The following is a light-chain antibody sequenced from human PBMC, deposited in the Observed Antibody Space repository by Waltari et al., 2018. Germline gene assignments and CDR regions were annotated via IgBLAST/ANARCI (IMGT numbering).Light chain of an antibody. CDR1: EDINNY. V-gene: IGKV1-33*01. CDR3: QQYANLPPT. CDR2: DAS. Sequence: DIQMTQSPSSLSASIGDIVTITCRASEDINNYLIWYQQKPGKAPKLLIYDASELETGVPSRFSGSQSGRRFSLTISSLQPEDVATFYCQQYANLPPTCGPGTNVDIE. J-gene: IGKJ3*01.